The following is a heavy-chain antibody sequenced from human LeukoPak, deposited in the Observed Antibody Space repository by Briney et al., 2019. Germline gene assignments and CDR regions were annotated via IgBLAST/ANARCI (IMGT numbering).Heavy chain of an antibody. Sequence: PGRSLRLSCAASGFTFSSYGMHWVRQAPGKGLEWVAVISYDGSNKYYADSVKGRFTISRDNSKNTLYLQMNSLRAEDTAVYYCATEEVGEGYYGSGSYVWGQGALVTVSS. V-gene: IGHV3-30*03. CDR3: ATEEVGEGYYGSGSYV. CDR2: ISYDGSNK. D-gene: IGHD3-10*01. CDR1: GFTFSSYG. J-gene: IGHJ4*02.